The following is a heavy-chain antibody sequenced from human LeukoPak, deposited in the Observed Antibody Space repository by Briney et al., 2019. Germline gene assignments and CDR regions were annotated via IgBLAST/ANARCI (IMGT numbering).Heavy chain of an antibody. J-gene: IGHJ5*02. CDR3: ARASFNVVFGNWFDP. V-gene: IGHV4-39*01. CDR1: SGSIGSSSNY. Sequence: PSETLSLTCTVSSGSIGSSSNYWGWIRQAPGKGLEWIGNVYYSGSTFYNPSLKSRVTISVDTSKNQSSLKLRSVTAADTAIYYCARASFNVVFGNWFDPWGQGTLVTVSS. CDR2: VYYSGST. D-gene: IGHD2-8*01.